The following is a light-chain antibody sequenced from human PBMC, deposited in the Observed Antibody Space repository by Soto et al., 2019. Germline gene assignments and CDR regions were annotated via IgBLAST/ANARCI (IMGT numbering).Light chain of an antibody. Sequence: QSVLTQPPSASGSLGSSVTISCTGTSSDVGGHKYVSWYQHHPGKAPKLILFEVSQRPSGVPHRFSGSKSGNTASLTVSGLQAEDEADYYCQSYDSSLSGSNYVFGTGTKVTVL. CDR2: EVS. J-gene: IGLJ1*01. V-gene: IGLV2-8*01. CDR3: QSYDSSLSGSNYV. CDR1: SSDVGGHKY.